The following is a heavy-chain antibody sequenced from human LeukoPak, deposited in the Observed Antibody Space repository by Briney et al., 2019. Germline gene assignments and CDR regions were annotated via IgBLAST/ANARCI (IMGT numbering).Heavy chain of an antibody. D-gene: IGHD3-10*01. V-gene: IGHV1-8*01. J-gene: IGHJ5*01. CDR3: ARSGFGAGAYFDS. Sequence: ASVKVSCKVSGYTFSNYDINWVRQATGQGPEWMGWMNPNSGDTGYVQKFQGRVTMTRDTSITTAYMELTSPTSDDTAVYYCARSGFGAGAYFDSWGQGTLITVSS. CDR1: GYTFSNYD. CDR2: MNPNSGDT.